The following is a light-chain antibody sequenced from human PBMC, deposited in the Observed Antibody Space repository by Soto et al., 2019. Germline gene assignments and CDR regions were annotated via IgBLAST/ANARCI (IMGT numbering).Light chain of an antibody. CDR2: NNH. CDR1: RSNIGSNN. Sequence: QSVLTQPPSASGIPGQRVTISCSGSRSNIGSNNVNWYQQLPGTAPRLLTFNNHLRPSGVPDRFSGSKSGTSASLAISGLQSEDEGDYYCAAWDDSVDGYVFGTRTKGTVL. CDR3: AAWDDSVDGYV. J-gene: IGLJ1*01. V-gene: IGLV1-44*01.